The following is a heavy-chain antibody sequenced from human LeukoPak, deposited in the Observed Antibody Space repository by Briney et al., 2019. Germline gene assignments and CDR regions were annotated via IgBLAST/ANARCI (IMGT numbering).Heavy chain of an antibody. CDR3: ARDLREYYYDGSGPLGI. CDR2: IIPILGIA. CDR1: GGTFSSYT. Sequence: SVKVSCKASGGTFSSYTISWVRQAPGQGLEWMGRIIPILGIANYAQKFQGRVTITADKSTSTAYMELSSLRSEDTAVYYCARDLREYYYDGSGPLGIWGQGTMVTVSS. V-gene: IGHV1-69*04. D-gene: IGHD3-22*01. J-gene: IGHJ3*02.